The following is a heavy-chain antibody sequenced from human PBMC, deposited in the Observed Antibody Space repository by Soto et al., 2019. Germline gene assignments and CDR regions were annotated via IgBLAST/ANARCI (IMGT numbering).Heavy chain of an antibody. CDR2: IGSSSGTI. Sequence: GGSLRLSCAASGFTFSTYNMNWVRQAPGKGLEWVSYIGSSSGTIFYADSVKGRFTISRDNAKNTAYLQMNNLRVDDTAVYYCVEEGGAGTGYWGPGTLVTSPQ. CDR3: VEEGGAGTGY. D-gene: IGHD3-16*01. J-gene: IGHJ4*02. CDR1: GFTFSTYN. V-gene: IGHV3-48*04.